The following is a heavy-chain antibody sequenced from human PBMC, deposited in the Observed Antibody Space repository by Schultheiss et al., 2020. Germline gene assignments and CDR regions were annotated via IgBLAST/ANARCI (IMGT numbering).Heavy chain of an antibody. CDR1: GFTFSSYR. Sequence: SCAASGFTFSSYRMNWVRQAPGKGLEWVSSISSSSSYIYYADSVKGRFTISRDNAKNSLYLQMNSLRAEDTAVYYCARDVYSSSWYRSLYYYATHLWSQLASVTVSS. J-gene: IGHJ6*02. D-gene: IGHD6-13*01. CDR3: ARDVYSSSWYRSLYYYATHL. V-gene: IGHV3-21*01. CDR2: ISSSSSYI.